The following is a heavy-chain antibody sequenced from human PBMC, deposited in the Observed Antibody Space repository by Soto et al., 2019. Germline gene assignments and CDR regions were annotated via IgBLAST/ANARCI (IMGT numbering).Heavy chain of an antibody. J-gene: IGHJ4*02. CDR1: GYTFTGYY. V-gene: IGHV1-2*02. D-gene: IGHD1-26*01. CDR2: ISPQTGGT. CDR3: GRGRSGELFIFY. Sequence: QVQLVQSGAELKKPGASVKVSCKGSGYTFTGYYIHWVRQTPGQGPEWMGEISPQTGGTKYAQKYQGRVTMTRDTSITTVYMELSNLSPDDTAVYYCGRGRSGELFIFYLGQGTVVTVSS.